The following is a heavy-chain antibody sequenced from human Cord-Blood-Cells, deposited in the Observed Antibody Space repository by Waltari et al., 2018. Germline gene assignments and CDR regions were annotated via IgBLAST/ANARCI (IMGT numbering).Heavy chain of an antibody. CDR1: GYSISSGDS. V-gene: IGHV4-38-2*02. CDR2: IDHSGGP. Sequence: QVQLQEAGPGLVKPSETLSLTCTVSGYSISSGDSWRWIGQPPGKGLEGMGSIDHSGGPYCNPHLKSRVPISVDTSKSQVRLWRGAVTAADAAGYYCARDQAGGIAQLVDYWGQGTRVTVSS. CDR3: ARDQAGGIAQLVDY. J-gene: IGHJ4*02. D-gene: IGHD6-13*01.